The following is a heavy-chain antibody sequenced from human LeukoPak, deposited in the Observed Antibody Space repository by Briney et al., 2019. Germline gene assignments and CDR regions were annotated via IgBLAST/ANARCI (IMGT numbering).Heavy chain of an antibody. CDR3: ARIGYSSSSLDY. D-gene: IGHD6-6*01. CDR1: GFTYSNYW. CDR2: INQDGTIK. J-gene: IGHJ4*02. Sequence: PGGSLRPSCAASGFTYSNYWMTWVRQAPGKGLEWVANINQDGTIKYYADSVKGRFASSRDNGKNSLYIQMNSLRAEDTALYYCARIGYSSSSLDYWGQGTLVTVHS. V-gene: IGHV3-7*01.